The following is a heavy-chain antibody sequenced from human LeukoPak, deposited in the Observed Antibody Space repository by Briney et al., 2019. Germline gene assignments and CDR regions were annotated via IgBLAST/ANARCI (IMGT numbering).Heavy chain of an antibody. Sequence: AGGSLRLSCAASGFTFSSYAMHWVRQAPGKGLEWVAVISYDGSNKYYADSVKGRFTISRDNSKNTLYLQMNSLRAEDTAVYYCASLRIAVAGNFDYWGPGTLVTVSS. CDR3: ASLRIAVAGNFDY. CDR1: GFTFSSYA. D-gene: IGHD6-19*01. J-gene: IGHJ4*02. V-gene: IGHV3-30*04. CDR2: ISYDGSNK.